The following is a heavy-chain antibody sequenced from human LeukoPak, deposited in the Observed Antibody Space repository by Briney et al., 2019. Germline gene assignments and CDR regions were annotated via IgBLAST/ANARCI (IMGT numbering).Heavy chain of an antibody. J-gene: IGHJ4*02. V-gene: IGHV1-24*01. CDR1: GYTLTELS. CDR2: FDPEDGET. D-gene: IGHD3-22*01. CDR3: ATAKYYYDSSGYGHYFDY. Sequence: ASVKVSCKVSGYTLTELSMHWVRQAPGKGLEWMGGFDPEDGETIYAQKFQGRVTMIEDTSTDTAYMELSSLRSEDTAVYYCATAKYYYDSSGYGHYFDYWGQGTLVTVSS.